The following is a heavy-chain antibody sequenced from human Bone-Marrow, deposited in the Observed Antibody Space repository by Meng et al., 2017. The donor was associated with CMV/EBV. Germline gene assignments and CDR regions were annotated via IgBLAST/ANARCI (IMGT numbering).Heavy chain of an antibody. CDR3: ARDRIVGAGGYYGMDV. V-gene: IGHV3-48*04. J-gene: IGHJ6*02. CDR1: GFTVSSNY. D-gene: IGHD1-26*01. CDR2: ISSSSSTI. Sequence: GESLKISCAASGFTVSSNYMSWVRQAPGKGLEWVSYISSSSSTIYYADSVKGRFTISRDNAKNSLYLQMNSLRAGDTAVYYCARDRIVGAGGYYGMDVWGQGTTVTVSS.